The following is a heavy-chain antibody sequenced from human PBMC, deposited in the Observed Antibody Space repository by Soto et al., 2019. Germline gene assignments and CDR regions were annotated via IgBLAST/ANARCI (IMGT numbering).Heavy chain of an antibody. D-gene: IGHD2-8*01. CDR1: GIIFNGFV. J-gene: IGHJ4*02. Sequence: QVQLVESGGGVVQPGRALRLSCAASGIIFNGFVMHWVRQAPGKGLEWVAVIRCDGSNIYYADSVKGRFTISRDNSKKTRYLKMDSLRAEDTAVYYCARDRVGAPVYFSYLEYWGKGAQVTVS. CDR2: IRCDGSNI. V-gene: IGHV3-33*01. CDR3: ARDRVGAPVYFSYLEY.